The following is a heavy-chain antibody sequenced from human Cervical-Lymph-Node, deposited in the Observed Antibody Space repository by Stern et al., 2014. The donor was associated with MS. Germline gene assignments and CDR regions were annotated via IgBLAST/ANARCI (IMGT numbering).Heavy chain of an antibody. Sequence: QVQLQESGPGLVKPSQTLSLTCTVSGGPISSGTYYWSWIRQPAGKGLEWIGRIYTSGTTDYTSSSKSRVPISVAMSKNQLPLRWTHVTAADTAVYYCARGRDGFGYDSWGQGTLATVSP. CDR2: IYTSGTT. CDR1: GGPISSGTYY. J-gene: IGHJ4*02. D-gene: IGHD2-15*01. CDR3: ARGRDGFGYDS. V-gene: IGHV4-61*02.